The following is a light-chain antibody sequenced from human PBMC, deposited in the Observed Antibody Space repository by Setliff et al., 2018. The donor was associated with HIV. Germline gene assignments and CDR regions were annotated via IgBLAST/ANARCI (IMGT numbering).Light chain of an antibody. V-gene: IGLV2-8*01. CDR3: QSYDSSLSGYV. Sequence: QSVLTQPPSASGSPGQSVTISCTGTSSDVGGYNYVSWYQQHPGKAPKLVTFEVTKRPSGVPDRFSGSKSGNTASLTVSGLQAEDEADYYCQSYDSSLSGYVFGTGTKVTVL. J-gene: IGLJ1*01. CDR1: SSDVGGYNY. CDR2: EVT.